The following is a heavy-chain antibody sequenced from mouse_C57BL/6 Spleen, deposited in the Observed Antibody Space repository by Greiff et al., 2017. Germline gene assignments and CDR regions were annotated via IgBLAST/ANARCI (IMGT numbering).Heavy chain of an antibody. CDR2: INYDGSST. CDR1: GFTFSDYY. Sequence: EVQLVESEGGLVQPGSSMKLSCTASGFTFSDYYMAWVRQVPEKGLEWVENINYDGSSTYYLDFLKSRFIISRDSAKNIQYLQMSSLKSEDTATYCSARGDYDWYLDVWGTGTTVTVSS. CDR3: ARGDYDWYLDV. D-gene: IGHD1-1*01. V-gene: IGHV5-16*01. J-gene: IGHJ1*03.